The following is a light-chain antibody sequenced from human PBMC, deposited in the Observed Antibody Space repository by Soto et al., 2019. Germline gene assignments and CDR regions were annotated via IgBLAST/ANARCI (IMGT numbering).Light chain of an antibody. V-gene: IGLV1-51*01. Sequence: VLTQPPSVSAAPRQKVTISCSGSSSNIRNNYVSWYQQLPGTAPKLLIYDNNKRPSGIPDRFSGSKSGTSATLGITGLQTGDEADYYCGTWDSSLSAYVFGTGTKVTVL. CDR3: GTWDSSLSAYV. CDR1: SSNIRNNY. CDR2: DNN. J-gene: IGLJ1*01.